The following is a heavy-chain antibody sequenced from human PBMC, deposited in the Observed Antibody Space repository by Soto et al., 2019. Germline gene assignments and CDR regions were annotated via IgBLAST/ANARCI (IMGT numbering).Heavy chain of an antibody. Sequence: QITLKESGPTLVKPTQTLTLTCTLSGLSLTTGGVAVAWIRQPPGKALECLALIYWNDDKRYSPVLQRRLTITKDTSRHQVVLTMTDMDPEDTATYYCVHKQLVPSAASSYVTDVWGQGTTVTVSS. CDR3: VHKQLVPSAASSYVTDV. CDR2: IYWNDDK. CDR1: GLSLTTGGVA. J-gene: IGHJ6*02. V-gene: IGHV2-5*01. D-gene: IGHD6-6*01.